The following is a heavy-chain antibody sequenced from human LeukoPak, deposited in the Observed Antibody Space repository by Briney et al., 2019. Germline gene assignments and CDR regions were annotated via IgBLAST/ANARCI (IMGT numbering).Heavy chain of an antibody. Sequence: ASVKVSCKASGYTFTSYGISWVRQAPGQGLEWMGWISAYNGNTNYAQKLQGRVTMTTDTSTSTVYMGLRSLRSDDTAVYYCARHIVVVTAPYYFDYWGQGTLVTVSS. D-gene: IGHD2-21*02. CDR3: ARHIVVVTAPYYFDY. J-gene: IGHJ4*02. CDR2: ISAYNGNT. CDR1: GYTFTSYG. V-gene: IGHV1-18*01.